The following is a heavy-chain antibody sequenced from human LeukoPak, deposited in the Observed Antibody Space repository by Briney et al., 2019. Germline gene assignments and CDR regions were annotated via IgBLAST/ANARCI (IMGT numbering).Heavy chain of an antibody. V-gene: IGHV3-30*18. CDR2: ISYDGSNK. CDR3: AKGWRLTMVRGVIDTALDY. D-gene: IGHD3-10*01. CDR1: GFTFSSYG. Sequence: GGSLRLSCAASGFTFSSYGMHWVRQAPGKGLEWVAVISYDGSNKYYADSVKGRFTISRDNSKNTLYLQMNSLRAEDTAVYYCAKGWRLTMVRGVIDTALDYWGQGTLVTVSS. J-gene: IGHJ4*02.